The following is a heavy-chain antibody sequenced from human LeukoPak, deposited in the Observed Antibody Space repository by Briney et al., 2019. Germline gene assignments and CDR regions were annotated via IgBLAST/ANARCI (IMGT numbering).Heavy chain of an antibody. Sequence: SETLSLTCTVSGFSISSGYYWGWIRQPPGKGLEWIGSIYHGGRTYSNPSLKSRVTISVDTSKNQFSLKLSSVTAADTAVYYCARDNRRLGVDYWGQGTLVTVSS. CDR2: IYHGGRT. J-gene: IGHJ4*02. CDR1: GFSISSGYY. V-gene: IGHV4-38-2*02. D-gene: IGHD2/OR15-2a*01. CDR3: ARDNRRLGVDY.